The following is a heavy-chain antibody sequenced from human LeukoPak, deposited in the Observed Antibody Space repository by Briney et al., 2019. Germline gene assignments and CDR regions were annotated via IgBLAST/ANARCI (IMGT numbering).Heavy chain of an antibody. V-gene: IGHV3-23*01. CDR1: GFTFSSYA. D-gene: IGHD1-26*01. Sequence: GGSLRLSCAASGFTFSSYAMSWVHQAPGKGLEWVSAISGSGGTTYYADFVRGRFTFSRDNSKNTLYLQVNTLRAEDTAVYYCAKHLGWEVRDAFDIWGQGTMVTVSS. CDR2: ISGSGGTT. CDR3: AKHLGWEVRDAFDI. J-gene: IGHJ3*02.